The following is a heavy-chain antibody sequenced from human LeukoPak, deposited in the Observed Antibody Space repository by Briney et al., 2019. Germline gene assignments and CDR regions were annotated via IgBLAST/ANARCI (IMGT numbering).Heavy chain of an antibody. CDR1: GYTFTGYY. CDR3: ARRATTGNFDY. D-gene: IGHD1-26*01. V-gene: IGHV1-69*13. Sequence: SVKVSCKASGYTFTGYYMHWVRQAPGQGLEWMGGIIPIFGTANYAQKFQGRVTITADESTSTAYMELSSLRSEDTAVYYCARRATTGNFDYWGQGTLVTVSS. J-gene: IGHJ4*02. CDR2: IIPIFGTA.